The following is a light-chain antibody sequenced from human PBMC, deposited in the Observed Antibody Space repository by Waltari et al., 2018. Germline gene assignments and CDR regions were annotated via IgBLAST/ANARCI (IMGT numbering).Light chain of an antibody. V-gene: IGKV1-5*03. CDR3: QQYNSYSLLS. CDR2: KAS. Sequence: DIQMTQSPSTLSASVGDRFTITCRASQSISNWLAWYQQKPGQAPKLLIYKASTLESGVPSSISSRGAETEFTLTSSSLQPDDVATYYCQQYNSYSLLSFGGGTKVEIK. J-gene: IGKJ4*01. CDR1: QSISNW.